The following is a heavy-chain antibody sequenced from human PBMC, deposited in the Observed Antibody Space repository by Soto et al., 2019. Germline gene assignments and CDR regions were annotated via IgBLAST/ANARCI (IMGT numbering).Heavy chain of an antibody. Sequence: ASVKVSCKASGYTFTGYYIHWVRQAPGEGLEWMGWINPNSGGTNYAQKFQGRVTMTRDTSISTAYMELSRLRSDDTAVYYCARTAITMVRGLNYYYGMDVWGQGPTITLSS. V-gene: IGHV1-2*02. J-gene: IGHJ6*02. CDR1: GYTFTGYY. D-gene: IGHD3-10*01. CDR3: ARTAITMVRGLNYYYGMDV. CDR2: INPNSGGT.